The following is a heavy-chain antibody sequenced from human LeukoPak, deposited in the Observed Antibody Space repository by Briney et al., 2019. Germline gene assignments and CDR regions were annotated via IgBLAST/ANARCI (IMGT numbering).Heavy chain of an antibody. CDR1: GFSISSSSYY. V-gene: IGHV4-39*07. CDR2: IYSTGLT. CDR3: ARGIRDFWSGYAFWYFDL. Sequence: SETLSLTCTVSGFSISSSSYYWGCIRQPPGKGLEWIGSIYSTGLTYYNPSLKSRLTISVDTSKNHFYLKLNSVTAADTAVYYCARGIRDFWSGYAFWYFDLWGRGTLVTVSS. D-gene: IGHD3-3*01. J-gene: IGHJ2*01.